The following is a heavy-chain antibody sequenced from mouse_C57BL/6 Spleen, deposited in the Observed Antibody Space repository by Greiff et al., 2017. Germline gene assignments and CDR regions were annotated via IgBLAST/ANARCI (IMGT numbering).Heavy chain of an antibody. J-gene: IGHJ2*01. Sequence: DVMLVESGGGLVKPGGSLKLSCAASGFTFSDYGMHWVRQAPEKGLEWVAYISSGSSTIYYADTVKGRFTISRDNAKNTLFLQMTSLRSEDTAMYYCARITTVVESFDYWGQGTTLTVSS. D-gene: IGHD1-1*01. V-gene: IGHV5-17*01. CDR1: GFTFSDYG. CDR3: ARITTVVESFDY. CDR2: ISSGSSTI.